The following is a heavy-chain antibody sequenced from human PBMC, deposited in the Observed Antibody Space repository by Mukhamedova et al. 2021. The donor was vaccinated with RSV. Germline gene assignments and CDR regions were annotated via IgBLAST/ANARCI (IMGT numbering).Heavy chain of an antibody. CDR3: AKELYKHNSNGPYNFDY. Sequence: VRQAPGKGLEWVTSISGSGGSTYYADSVRGRFTVSRDYFKNTLYLQMNSLRAEDTAVYYCAKELYKHNSNGPYNFDYWGQGTLVT. J-gene: IGHJ4*02. V-gene: IGHV3-23*01. D-gene: IGHD4-11*01. CDR2: ISGSGGST.